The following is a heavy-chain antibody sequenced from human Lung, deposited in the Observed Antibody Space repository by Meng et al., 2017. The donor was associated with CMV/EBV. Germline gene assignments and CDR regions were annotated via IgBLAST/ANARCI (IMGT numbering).Heavy chain of an antibody. D-gene: IGHD5-24*01. V-gene: IGHV4-31*03. Sequence: QVQRQALAPGLVKPSQALSLTCPVSGGSNGSGGYYWSWIRQHPGKGLEWIGYIYYTGSTFYNPSLKSRVTISVDTSKNQFSLKLIPATAADTAVYYCAREAGRDGYATPKFDYWGQGTLVTVSS. J-gene: IGHJ4*02. CDR2: IYYTGST. CDR3: AREAGRDGYATPKFDY. CDR1: GGSNGSGGYY.